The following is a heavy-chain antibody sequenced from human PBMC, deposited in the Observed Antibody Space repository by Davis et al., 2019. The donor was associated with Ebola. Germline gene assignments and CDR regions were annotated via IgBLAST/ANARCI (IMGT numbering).Heavy chain of an antibody. J-gene: IGHJ4*02. V-gene: IGHV3-48*03. CDR1: GFTFRTYA. D-gene: IGHD6-19*01. CDR3: AIANRGPVADTGDY. Sequence: GESLKISCAASGFTFRTYAMNWVRQAPGKGLEWVSYISSSSSTIYYADSVKGRFTISRDNAKNSLYLQMNSLRAEDTAVYYCAIANRGPVADTGDYWGQGTLVTVSS. CDR2: ISSSSSTI.